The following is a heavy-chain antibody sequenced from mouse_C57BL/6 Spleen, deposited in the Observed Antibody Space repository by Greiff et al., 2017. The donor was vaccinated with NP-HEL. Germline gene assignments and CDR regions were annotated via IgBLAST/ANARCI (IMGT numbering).Heavy chain of an antibody. CDR3: ARIGDVRYAMDY. V-gene: IGHV2-2*01. D-gene: IGHD2-14*01. J-gene: IGHJ4*01. CDR2: IWSGGST. Sequence: VMLVESGPGLVQPSQSLSITCTVSGFSLTSYGVHWVRQSPGQGLEWLGVIWSGGSTDYNAAFISRLSISKDNSKSQVFFKMNSLQADDTAIYYCARIGDVRYAMDYWGQGTSVTVSS. CDR1: GFSLTSYG.